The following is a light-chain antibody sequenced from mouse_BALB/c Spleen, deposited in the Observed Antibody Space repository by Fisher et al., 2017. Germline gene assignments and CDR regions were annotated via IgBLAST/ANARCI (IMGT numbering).Light chain of an antibody. CDR3: HQWSSYPT. CDR2: DTS. J-gene: IGKJ1*01. Sequence: IVITQSPAIMSASPGEKVTMTCSASSSVSYMYWYQQKPGSSPRLLIYDTSNLASGVPVRFSGSGSGTFYSLTISSVEAEDAADYYCHQWSSYPTFGGGTKLEIK. CDR1: SSVSY. V-gene: IGKV4-55*01.